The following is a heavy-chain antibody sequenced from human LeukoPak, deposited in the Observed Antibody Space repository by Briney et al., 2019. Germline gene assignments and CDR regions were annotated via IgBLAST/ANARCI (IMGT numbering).Heavy chain of an antibody. CDR2: INHSGST. J-gene: IGHJ4*02. D-gene: IGHD4-11*01. CDR3: ARAYSNYDGNDY. CDR1: GGSFSGYY. Sequence: KPSETLSLTCAVYGGSFSGYYWSWIRQPPGKGLEWIGEINHSGSTNYNPSLKSRVTISVDTSKNQFSLKLSSVTAADTAVYYCARAYSNYDGNDYWGQGTLVTVSS. V-gene: IGHV4-34*01.